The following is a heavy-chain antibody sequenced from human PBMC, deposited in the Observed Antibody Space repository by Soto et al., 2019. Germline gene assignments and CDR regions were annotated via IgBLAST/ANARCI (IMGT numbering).Heavy chain of an antibody. Sequence: GGSLRLSCAASGFTFSSYAMSWVRQAPGKGLEWVSAISGSGGSTYYANSVKGRFTISRDNSKNTLYLQMNSLRAEDTAVYYCAKDPSPATVSYFDYWGQGTLVTVSS. CDR2: ISGSGGST. D-gene: IGHD2-2*01. CDR1: GFTFSSYA. CDR3: AKDPSPATVSYFDY. J-gene: IGHJ4*02. V-gene: IGHV3-23*01.